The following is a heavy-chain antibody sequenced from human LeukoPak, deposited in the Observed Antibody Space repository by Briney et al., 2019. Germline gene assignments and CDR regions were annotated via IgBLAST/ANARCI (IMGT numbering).Heavy chain of an antibody. J-gene: IGHJ4*02. CDR3: ARGYGDYGL. V-gene: IGHV3-7*03. CDR1: GFTFSTYW. Sequence: GGSLRLSCAASGFTFSTYWMTWVRQAPGKGLEWVANIKQDGSEKYYVDSVTGRFTIFRDNAKNLLYLQMNSLRAEDTAVYYCARGYGDYGLWGQGTLVTVSS. D-gene: IGHD4-17*01. CDR2: IKQDGSEK.